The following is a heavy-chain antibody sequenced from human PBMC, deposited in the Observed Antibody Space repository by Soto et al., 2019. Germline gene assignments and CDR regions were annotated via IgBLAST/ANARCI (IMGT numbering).Heavy chain of an antibody. CDR2: IYYSGST. D-gene: IGHD3-3*01. J-gene: IGHJ5*02. CDR1: GGSISSGGYY. V-gene: IGHV4-31*03. CDR3: ARDGLEFGGNWFDP. Sequence: QLQLQESGPGLVKPSQTLSLTCTFSGGSISSGGYYWSWIRQHPGKGLEWIGYIYYSGSTYYNPSLKSRVTISVDTSKNQFSLQLSSVTAADTAVYYCARDGLEFGGNWFDPWGQGTLVTVSS.